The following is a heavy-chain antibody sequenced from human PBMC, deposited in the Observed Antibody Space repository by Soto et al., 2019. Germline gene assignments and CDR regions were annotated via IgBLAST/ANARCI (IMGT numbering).Heavy chain of an antibody. D-gene: IGHD3-16*01. CDR1: GYTFTGYY. Sequence: ASVKVSCKASGYTFTGYYMHWVRQAPGQGLEWMGWINPNSGGTNYAQKFQGRVTMTRDTSISTAYMELSRLRSDDTAVYYCARDRVAGIWGDAFDIWGHGTMVTVSS. CDR2: INPNSGGT. CDR3: ARDRVAGIWGDAFDI. J-gene: IGHJ3*02. V-gene: IGHV1-2*02.